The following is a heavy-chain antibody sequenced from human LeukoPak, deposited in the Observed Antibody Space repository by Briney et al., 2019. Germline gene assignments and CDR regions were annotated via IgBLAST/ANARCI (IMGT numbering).Heavy chain of an antibody. V-gene: IGHV3-30*14. CDR2: ISYDGSNT. J-gene: IGHJ4*02. CDR1: GFTFSTYP. D-gene: IGHD2-15*01. Sequence: PGRSLRLSCAASGFTFSTYPMHWVRQAPGKGLEWVAVISYDGSNTYYADSVKGRFTISRDISKNTLYLQMNSLRAEDTAVYYCVRVSLLTPYYFDYWGQGTLVTVSS. CDR3: VRVSLLTPYYFDY.